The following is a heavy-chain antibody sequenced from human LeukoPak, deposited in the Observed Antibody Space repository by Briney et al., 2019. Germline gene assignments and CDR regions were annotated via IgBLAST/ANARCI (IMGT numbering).Heavy chain of an antibody. Sequence: SETLSLTCTVSGGSISSYYWSWIRQPPGKGLEWIGYIYYSGGTNYNPSLKSRVTISVDTSKNQFSLKLSSVTAADTAVYYCARDPGDFWSGYPYDAFDIWGQGTMVTVSS. J-gene: IGHJ3*02. CDR2: IYYSGGT. CDR1: GGSISSYY. D-gene: IGHD3-3*01. CDR3: ARDPGDFWSGYPYDAFDI. V-gene: IGHV4-59*01.